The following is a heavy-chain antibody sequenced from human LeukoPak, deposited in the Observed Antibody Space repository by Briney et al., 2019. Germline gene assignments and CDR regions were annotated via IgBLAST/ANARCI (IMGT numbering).Heavy chain of an antibody. CDR3: ARDPYSSYAFDI. Sequence: GSLRLSCAASGFTFSSYGMHWVRQAPGKGLEWVAVIWYDGSNKYYADSVKGRFTISRDNSKNTLYLQMNSLRAEDTAVYYCARDPYSSYAFDIWGQGTMVTVSS. CDR2: IWYDGSNK. J-gene: IGHJ3*02. V-gene: IGHV3-33*01. CDR1: GFTFSSYG. D-gene: IGHD6-6*01.